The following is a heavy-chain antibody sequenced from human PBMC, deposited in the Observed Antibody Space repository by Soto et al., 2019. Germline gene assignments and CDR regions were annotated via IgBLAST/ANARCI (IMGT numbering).Heavy chain of an antibody. CDR3: AKDVVNGAVALTYFDY. D-gene: IGHD6-19*01. CDR2: ISGSGGST. Sequence: GGSLRLSCAASGFTFSSYAMSWVRQAPGKGLEWVSAISGSGGSTYYADSVKGRFTISRDNSKNTLYLQMNSLRAEDTAVYYCAKDVVNGAVALTYFDYWGQGTLVTVSS. J-gene: IGHJ4*02. CDR1: GFTFSSYA. V-gene: IGHV3-23*01.